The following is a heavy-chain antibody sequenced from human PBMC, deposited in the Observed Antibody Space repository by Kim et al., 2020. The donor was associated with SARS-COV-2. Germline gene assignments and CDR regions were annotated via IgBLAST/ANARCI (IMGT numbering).Heavy chain of an antibody. Sequence: SETLSLTCTVSGGSISSYYWTWIRQPPGKGLEWIGYISYSGSTNYNPSLKSRVTISLDTSKNQFSLKLTSVTAADTAVYYCARDRFGLPVDVWGQGTTVTVSS. J-gene: IGHJ6*02. CDR2: ISYSGST. D-gene: IGHD3-10*01. CDR1: GGSISSYY. V-gene: IGHV4-59*01. CDR3: ARDRFGLPVDV.